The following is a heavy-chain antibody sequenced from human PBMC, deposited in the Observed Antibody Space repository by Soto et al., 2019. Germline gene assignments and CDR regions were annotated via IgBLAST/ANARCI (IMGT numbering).Heavy chain of an antibody. V-gene: IGHV3-33*08. J-gene: IGHJ4*02. D-gene: IGHD2-21*02. CDR3: AREWRLRFDS. Sequence: QLQLVESGGGVVQPGGSLRLSCAASGFSLSDVDMHWVRQAPGKGLEWLSLIYYDRGGPYYADSVRGRFTISRDISRNILFLQMTSLRAEDTALYYCAREWRLRFDSWGQGTMVMVSS. CDR1: GFSLSDVD. CDR2: IYYDRGGP.